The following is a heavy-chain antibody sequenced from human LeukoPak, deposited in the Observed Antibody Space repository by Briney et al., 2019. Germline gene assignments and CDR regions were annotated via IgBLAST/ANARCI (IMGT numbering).Heavy chain of an antibody. CDR1: GFTFSSYG. D-gene: IGHD1-26*01. J-gene: IGHJ4*02. CDR3: AKDRHGGSYYGYFDY. V-gene: IGHV3-30*02. CDR2: VRSDGYNK. Sequence: GGSLRLSCAASGFTFSSYGMHWVRQAPGKGLEWVAFVRSDGYNKYYADSVKGRSTISRDDSKNTLYLQMSSLRAEDTAVYYCAKDRHGGSYYGYFDYWGQGTLVTVSS.